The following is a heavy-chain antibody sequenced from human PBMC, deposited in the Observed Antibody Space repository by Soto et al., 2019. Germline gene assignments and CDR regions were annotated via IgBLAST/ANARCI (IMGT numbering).Heavy chain of an antibody. J-gene: IGHJ5*02. CDR2: INAGNGNT. CDR1: GYTFTSYA. D-gene: IGHD2-2*01. V-gene: IGHV1-3*01. Sequence: QVPLVQSGAEVKKPGASVKVSCKASGYTFTSYAMHWVRQAPGQRLEWMGWINAGNGNTKYSQKFQGRVTITRDTSASTAYMELSSLRSEDTAVYYCARDEGYCSSTSCYVWWFDPWGQGTLVTVSS. CDR3: ARDEGYCSSTSCYVWWFDP.